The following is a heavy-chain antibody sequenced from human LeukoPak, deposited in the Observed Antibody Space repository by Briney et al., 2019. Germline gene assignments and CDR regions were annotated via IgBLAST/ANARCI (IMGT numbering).Heavy chain of an antibody. V-gene: IGHV3-30*04. J-gene: IGHJ4*02. CDR3: ARGPYGSGSVCYY. CDR2: ISYDGSNK. D-gene: IGHD3-10*01. CDR1: GFTFSSYA. Sequence: GGSLRLSCAASGFTFSSYAMHWVRQAPGKGLEWVAVISYDGSNKYYADSVKGRFTISRDNSKNTLYLQMNSLRAEDTAVYYCARGPYGSGSVCYYWGQGTLVTVSS.